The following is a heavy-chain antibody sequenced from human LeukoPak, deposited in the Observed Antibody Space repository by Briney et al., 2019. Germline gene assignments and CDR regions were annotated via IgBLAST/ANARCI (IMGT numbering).Heavy chain of an antibody. CDR3: ARSIVAADVFDI. CDR2: GYYSGST. CDR1: GGSIRSSSYY. D-gene: IGHD6-13*01. Sequence: PSQTLSLTCTVSGGSIRSSSYYWGWIRQPPGKGLEWIESGYYSGSTYYNPSLKSRVTISVDTSKNQFSLKLRSVTAADTAVYYCARSIVAADVFDIWGQGTMVTVSS. V-gene: IGHV4-39*07. J-gene: IGHJ3*02.